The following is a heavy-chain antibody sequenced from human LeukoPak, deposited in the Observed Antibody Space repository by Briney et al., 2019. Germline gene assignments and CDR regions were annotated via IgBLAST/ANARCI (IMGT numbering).Heavy chain of an antibody. V-gene: IGHV1-69*05. CDR3: ATPGIVVVVAAPLDY. D-gene: IGHD2-15*01. CDR2: IIPIFGTA. Sequence: SVKVSCKASGGTFSSYAISWVRQAPGQGLEWMGGIIPIFGTANYAQKFQGRDTITTDESTSTAYMELSSLRSEDTAVYYCATPGIVVVVAAPLDYWGQGTLVTVSS. J-gene: IGHJ4*02. CDR1: GGTFSSYA.